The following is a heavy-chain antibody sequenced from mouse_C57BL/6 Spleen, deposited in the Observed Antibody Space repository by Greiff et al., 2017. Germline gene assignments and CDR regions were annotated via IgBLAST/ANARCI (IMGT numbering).Heavy chain of an antibody. J-gene: IGHJ1*03. Sequence: EVKLVESGGGLVQPGGSLKLSCAASGFTFSDYYMYWVRQTPEKRLEWVAYISNGGGSTYYPDTVKGRFTISRDNAKNTLYLQMSRLKSEDTAMYYCARRELTGWYFDVWGTGTTVTVSS. V-gene: IGHV5-12*01. CDR1: GFTFSDYY. CDR2: ISNGGGST. CDR3: ARRELTGWYFDV. D-gene: IGHD4-1*01.